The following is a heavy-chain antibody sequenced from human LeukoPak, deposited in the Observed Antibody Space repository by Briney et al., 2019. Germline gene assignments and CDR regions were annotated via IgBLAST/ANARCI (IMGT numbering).Heavy chain of an antibody. D-gene: IGHD1-26*01. J-gene: IGHJ3*02. CDR3: WTFFSSGSYSRDDAFDI. CDR1: GFTFGDYG. CDR2: IGSKANGGTT. V-gene: IGHV3-49*04. Sequence: GSLRLSCSASGFTFGDYGMSWVRQAPGKGLEWVGFIGSKANGGTTEYAASVKGRFIISRDDSKNIAYLQMNSLKTEDTAVYYCWTFFSSGSYSRDDAFDIWGPGTMVTVSS.